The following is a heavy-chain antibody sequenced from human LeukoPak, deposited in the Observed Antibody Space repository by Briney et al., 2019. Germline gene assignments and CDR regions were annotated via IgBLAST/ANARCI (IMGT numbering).Heavy chain of an antibody. J-gene: IGHJ4*02. V-gene: IGHV3-30*03. CDR3: ATSGYSYRGFGY. CDR1: GFTFSSYG. CDR2: ISYDGSNK. Sequence: GGSLILSCAASGFTFSSYGMHWVRQAPGKGLEWVAVISYDGSNKYYADSVKGRFTISRDNSKNTLYLQMNSLRAEDTAVYYCATSGYSYRGFGYWGQGTLVTVSS. D-gene: IGHD5-18*01.